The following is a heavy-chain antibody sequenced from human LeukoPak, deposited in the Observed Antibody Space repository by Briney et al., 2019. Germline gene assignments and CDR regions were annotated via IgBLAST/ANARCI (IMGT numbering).Heavy chain of an antibody. J-gene: IGHJ4*02. CDR3: ARDLSSTSNWEFDF. V-gene: IGHV1-2*06. CDR1: GYTFTGYF. D-gene: IGHD1-26*01. CDR2: INLNSGGT. Sequence: GASVKVSCKASGYTFTGYFIHWVRQAPGQGLEWMGRINLNSGGTYYARNFQGRVTMTRDTSISIAYVELSRLTSDDTAMYYCARDLSSTSNWEFDFWGQGTLVTVSS.